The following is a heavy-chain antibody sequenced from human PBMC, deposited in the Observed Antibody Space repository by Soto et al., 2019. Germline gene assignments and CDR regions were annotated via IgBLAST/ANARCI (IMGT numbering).Heavy chain of an antibody. Sequence: QVQLVQSGAEVKEPGASVKVSCKTSGYTFSTYYMHWVRQAPGQGLEWTGIINPGGGTTTYAQKFQGRVTMSWDTSTRTVYMELSSLTSEDTAVYYCARGSPSADDFDSWGQGTLVTVSS. CDR2: INPGGGTT. CDR3: ARGSPSADDFDS. CDR1: GYTFSTYY. J-gene: IGHJ4*02. V-gene: IGHV1-46*01.